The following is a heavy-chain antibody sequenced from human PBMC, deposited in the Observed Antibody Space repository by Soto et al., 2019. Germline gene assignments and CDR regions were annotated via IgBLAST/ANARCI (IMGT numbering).Heavy chain of an antibody. J-gene: IGHJ4*02. D-gene: IGHD4-17*01. CDR3: ARNPTVTTPNYFDY. Sequence: QVQLQESGPGPVQPSGTLSLTCAVSDGSIRNHNWWSWVRQPPGKGLEWIGDIYHSGSTNSNPSLKSRVTISVDKSKNHFSLTLNSVTAADTAVYYCARNPTVTTPNYFDYWGQGTLVTVSS. V-gene: IGHV4-4*02. CDR1: DGSIRNHNW. CDR2: IYHSGST.